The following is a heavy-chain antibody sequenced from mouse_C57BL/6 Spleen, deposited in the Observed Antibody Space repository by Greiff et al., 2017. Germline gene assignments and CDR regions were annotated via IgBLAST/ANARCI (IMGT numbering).Heavy chain of an antibody. V-gene: IGHV1-69*01. Sequence: QVQLQQPGAELVMPGASVKLSCKASGYTFTSYWMHWVKQRPGQGLEWIGEIDPSDSYTNYNQKFKGKSTLTVDKSSSKAYMQLSSLTSEDSAVYYCARSSFFYYGSRVYAMDYWGQGTSVTVSS. CDR1: GYTFTSYW. CDR3: ARSSFFYYGSRVYAMDY. CDR2: IDPSDSYT. D-gene: IGHD1-1*01. J-gene: IGHJ4*01.